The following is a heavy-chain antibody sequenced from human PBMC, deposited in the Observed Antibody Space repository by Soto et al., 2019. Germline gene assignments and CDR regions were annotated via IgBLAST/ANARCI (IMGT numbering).Heavy chain of an antibody. Sequence: GGSLRLSCAASGFTFSNYNMNWVRQAPGKGLEWVSYISSSSSDIYYADSVKGRFTISRDNAKNSLYLQMNSLRAEDTAVYYCARVPRYIYYFDYWGQGTLVTVSS. CDR3: ARVPRYIYYFDY. D-gene: IGHD1-1*01. V-gene: IGHV3-48*01. CDR1: GFTFSNYN. CDR2: ISSSSSDI. J-gene: IGHJ4*02.